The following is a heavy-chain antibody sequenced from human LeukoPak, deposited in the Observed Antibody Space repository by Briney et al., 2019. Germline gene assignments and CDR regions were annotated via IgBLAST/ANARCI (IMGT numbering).Heavy chain of an antibody. CDR3: ARDLYSSRTNDAFVI. CDR2: INHSGST. V-gene: IGHV4-34*01. D-gene: IGHD6-13*01. CDR1: GDFFSGYY. Sequence: SETLSLTCAVYGDFFSGYYWSWIRQPPGKGLEWIGEINHSGSTNYNPSLKSRVTISLDTSKNQFSLKLSSVTAADTAVYYCARDLYSSRTNDAFVIWGQGTMVTVSS. J-gene: IGHJ3*02.